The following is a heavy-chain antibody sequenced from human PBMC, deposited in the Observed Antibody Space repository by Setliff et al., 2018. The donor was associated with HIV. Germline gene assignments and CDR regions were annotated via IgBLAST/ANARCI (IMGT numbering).Heavy chain of an antibody. CDR1: GDSIRSGSYF. J-gene: IGHJ4*02. V-gene: IGHV4-39*02. Sequence: SETLSLTCSVSGDSIRSGSYFWGWIRQTPGKGLEWIGNIYYTGFAYYNPSLKSRVTISLDTSKTHFFLNLTSVTDADTAVYFCTREGRGDPAMATTRIDYWGQGKLVTVSS. CDR2: IYYTGFA. D-gene: IGHD1-1*01. CDR3: TREGRGDPAMATTRIDY.